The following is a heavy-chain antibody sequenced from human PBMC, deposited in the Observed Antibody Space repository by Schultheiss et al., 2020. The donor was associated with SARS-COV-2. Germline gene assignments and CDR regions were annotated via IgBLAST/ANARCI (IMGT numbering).Heavy chain of an antibody. CDR2: IRSSGRDI. CDR1: GFTFSSFA. J-gene: IGHJ4*02. D-gene: IGHD2-21*02. CDR3: VVTAIQFDY. Sequence: GGSLRLSCAASGFTFSSFAMYWVRQTPGKGLEFVASIRSSGRDIYYADSVKGRFTISRDNAKNSLYLQMNSLRAEDTAVYYCVVTAIQFDYWGQGTLVTVSS. V-gene: IGHV3-21*01.